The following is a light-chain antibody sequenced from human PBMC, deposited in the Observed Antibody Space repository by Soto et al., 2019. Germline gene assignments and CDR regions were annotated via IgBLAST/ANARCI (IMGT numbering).Light chain of an antibody. CDR3: QQYHSTFRA. V-gene: IGKV3-20*01. Sequence: VLTQSPGTLSLSPRDSATLSCTTSQSVINYYDAWYQQKPGRAPRLIIYGTSGRATGIPDRFTAGGSGTDFTLTLIILEPDDFAVFYSQQYHSTFRAFGQGTKVDI. J-gene: IGKJ1*01. CDR1: QSVINYY. CDR2: GTS.